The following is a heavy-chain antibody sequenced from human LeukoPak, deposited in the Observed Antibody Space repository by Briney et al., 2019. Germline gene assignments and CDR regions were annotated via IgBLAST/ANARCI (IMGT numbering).Heavy chain of an antibody. CDR1: GYTFNTYG. CDR2: ISGYNGKT. J-gene: IGHJ4*02. Sequence: ASVKVSCKASGYTFNTYGITWVRQAPGQGLEWMGWISGYNGKTKYAQKLQDRVTMTTDTSTSTAYMELRSLRSDDTAVYYCAMDRGAGYPDYWGQGTLVTVSS. D-gene: IGHD6-13*01. V-gene: IGHV1-18*01. CDR3: AMDRGAGYPDY.